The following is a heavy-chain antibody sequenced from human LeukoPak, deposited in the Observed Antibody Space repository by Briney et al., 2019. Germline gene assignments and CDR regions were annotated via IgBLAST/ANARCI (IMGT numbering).Heavy chain of an antibody. CDR2: INHSGYT. J-gene: IGHJ4*02. D-gene: IGHD4-17*01. Sequence: SETLSLTCAVSGVSFNDYYWSWVRQTPGKGLEWIGEINHSGYTNDSPSLKRRVNLSIDTSRKQFSLNLRSVTVADSGIYYCTRMTTGHDYWGQGTLVTVSS. CDR3: TRMTTGHDY. V-gene: IGHV4-34*01. CDR1: GVSFNDYY.